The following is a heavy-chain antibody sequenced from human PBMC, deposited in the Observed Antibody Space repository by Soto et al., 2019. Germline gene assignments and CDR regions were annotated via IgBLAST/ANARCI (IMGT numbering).Heavy chain of an antibody. D-gene: IGHD5-12*01. V-gene: IGHV1-2*02. CDR1: GYTFTAYY. CDR2: INPNSGGT. Sequence: QVQLVQSGAEVKKPGASVKVSCKASGYTFTAYYMHWVRQAPGQGLEWMGWINPNSGGTYHAQNFQGRVTMTRDPPTTPAYMELASLRSDATAVYYWARGGGRGYNELDPWGHGTLVIVSS. J-gene: IGHJ5*02. CDR3: ARGGGRGYNELDP.